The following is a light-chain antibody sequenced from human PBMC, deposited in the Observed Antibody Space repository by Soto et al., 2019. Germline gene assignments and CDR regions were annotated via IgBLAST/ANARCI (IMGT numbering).Light chain of an antibody. CDR3: QQRSNWRWT. J-gene: IGKJ1*01. Sequence: EIVLTQSPATLSLSPGERATLSCRASQSVSSYLAWYQQKPGQAPRLLIYDASNRATGIPARFSGSGSGTYFTLTISSLEPEDFAVYYCQQRSNWRWTFGQGTKVEIK. V-gene: IGKV3-11*01. CDR2: DAS. CDR1: QSVSSY.